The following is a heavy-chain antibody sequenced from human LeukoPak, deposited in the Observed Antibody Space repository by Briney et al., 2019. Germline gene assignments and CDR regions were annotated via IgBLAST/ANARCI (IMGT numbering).Heavy chain of an antibody. CDR2: IYTSGST. J-gene: IGHJ3*02. D-gene: IGHD3-3*01. V-gene: IGHV4-61*02. Sequence: SETLSLTCTVSGGSISSGSYYWSWIRQPAGKGLEWLGRIYTSGSTNYNPSLKSRVTISVDTSKNQFSLKLSSVTAADTAVYYCARGYDFWSGPARLDAFDIWGQGTMVTVSS. CDR3: ARGYDFWSGPARLDAFDI. CDR1: GGSISSGSYY.